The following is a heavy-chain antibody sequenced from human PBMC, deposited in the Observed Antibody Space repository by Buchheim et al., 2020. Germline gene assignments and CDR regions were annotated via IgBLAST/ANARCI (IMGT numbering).Heavy chain of an antibody. J-gene: IGHJ6*02. CDR3: ARAPYCSSTSCYYYGMDV. V-gene: IGHV3-48*03. Sequence: EVQLVESGGGLVQPGGSLRLSCAASGFTFSSYEMNWVRQAPGKGLEWVSYISSSGSTIYYADSVKGRFPISRDNAKNSLYLQMNSLRAEDTAVYYCARAPYCSSTSCYYYGMDVWGQGTT. CDR2: ISSSGSTI. CDR1: GFTFSSYE. D-gene: IGHD2-2*01.